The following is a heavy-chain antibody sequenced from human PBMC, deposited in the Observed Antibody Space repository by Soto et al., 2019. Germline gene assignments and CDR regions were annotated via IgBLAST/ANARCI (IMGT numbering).Heavy chain of an antibody. CDR3: AREGYSGSYSPAADYYYGMDV. CDR1: GYTFTSYG. V-gene: IGHV1-18*01. CDR2: ISAYNGNT. J-gene: IGHJ6*02. D-gene: IGHD1-26*01. Sequence: QVQLVQSGAEVKKPGASVKVSCKASGYTFTSYGISWVRQAPGQGLEWMGWISAYNGNTNYAQKLQGRVTMTTDTSTSTAYMELRSLRSDETAVYYCAREGYSGSYSPAADYYYGMDVWGQGTTVTVSS.